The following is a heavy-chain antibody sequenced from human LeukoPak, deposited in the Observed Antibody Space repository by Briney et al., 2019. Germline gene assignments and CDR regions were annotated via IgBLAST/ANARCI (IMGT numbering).Heavy chain of an antibody. Sequence: KPSETLSLTCTVSGGSISSSSYYWGWIRQPPGKGLEWIGSIYYSGSTYYNPSLKSRVTISVDTSKNQFSLKLSSVTAADTAVYYCARYRRTWSGTTYYYYYYMDVWGKGTTVTVSS. V-gene: IGHV4-39*01. CDR1: GGSISSSSYY. CDR3: ARYRRTWSGTTYYYYYYMDV. CDR2: IYYSGST. J-gene: IGHJ6*03. D-gene: IGHD3-3*01.